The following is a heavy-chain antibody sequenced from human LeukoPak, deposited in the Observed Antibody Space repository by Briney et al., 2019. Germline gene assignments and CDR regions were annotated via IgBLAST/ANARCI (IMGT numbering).Heavy chain of an antibody. CDR1: GGSISSYY. J-gene: IGHJ5*02. V-gene: IGHV4-59*01. Sequence: SETLSLTCTVSGGSISSYYWSWIRQPPGKGLEWIGYIYYSGSTNYNSSLKSRVTISVDTSKNQFSLKLRSVTAADTAVYYCARVDTDYYYDSSGYRFDPWGQGTLVTVSS. CDR3: ARVDTDYYYDSSGYRFDP. D-gene: IGHD3-22*01. CDR2: IYYSGST.